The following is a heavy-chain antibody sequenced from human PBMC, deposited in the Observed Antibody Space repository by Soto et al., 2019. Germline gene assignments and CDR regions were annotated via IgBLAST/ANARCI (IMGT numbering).Heavy chain of an antibody. CDR1: GFTFSGYW. CDR2: IKKDGSEK. Sequence: GGSLRLSCAASGFTFSGYWMSWVRQAPGKGLEWVATIKKDGSEKYCVDSVKGRCIISRDNAENSLFLQMNSLRAEDTAVYYCVRGPLDSTASLWGQGTLVTVSS. CDR3: VRGPLDSTASL. V-gene: IGHV3-7*01. D-gene: IGHD2-2*01. J-gene: IGHJ4*02.